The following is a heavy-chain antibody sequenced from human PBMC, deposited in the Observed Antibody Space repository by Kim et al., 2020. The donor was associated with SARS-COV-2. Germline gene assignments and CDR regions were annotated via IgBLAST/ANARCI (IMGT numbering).Heavy chain of an antibody. D-gene: IGHD6-19*01. V-gene: IGHV4-39*01. CDR2: IYYSGST. CDR1: GGSISSSSYY. J-gene: IGHJ5*02. CDR3: AGSDPSSGWLREKGHWFDP. Sequence: SETLSLTCTVSGGSISSSSYYWGWIRQPPGKGLEWIGSIYYSGSTYYNPSLKSRVTISVDTSKNQFSLKLSSVTAADTAVYYCAGSDPSSGWLREKGHWFDPWGQGTLVTVSS.